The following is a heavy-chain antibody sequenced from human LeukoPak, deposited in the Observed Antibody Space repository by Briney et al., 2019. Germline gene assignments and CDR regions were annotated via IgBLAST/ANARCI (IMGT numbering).Heavy chain of an antibody. V-gene: IGHV5-51*01. CDR3: ARHSYSGSYIPVV. D-gene: IGHD1-26*01. Sequence: GESLKISCKGSGYSSTSYWIGCVRQMRGKGLEWMGIIYPGDSDTRYSPSFQGQVTISADKSISTAYLQWSSLKASDTAMYYCARHSYSGSYIPVVWGQGTLVTVSS. CDR1: GYSSTSYW. J-gene: IGHJ4*02. CDR2: IYPGDSDT.